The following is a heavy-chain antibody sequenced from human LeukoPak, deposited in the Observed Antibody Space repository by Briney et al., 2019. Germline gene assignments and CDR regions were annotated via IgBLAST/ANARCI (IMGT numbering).Heavy chain of an antibody. V-gene: IGHV1-24*01. Sequence: ASVKVSCKVSGYTLTELSMRWVRQAPGKGLEWMGGFDPEDGETIYAQKFQGRVTMTEDTSTDTAYMELSSLRSEDTAVYYCATVLCSSTSCYLGAFDIWGQGTMVTVSS. CDR3: ATVLCSSTSCYLGAFDI. D-gene: IGHD2-2*01. J-gene: IGHJ3*02. CDR2: FDPEDGET. CDR1: GYTLTELS.